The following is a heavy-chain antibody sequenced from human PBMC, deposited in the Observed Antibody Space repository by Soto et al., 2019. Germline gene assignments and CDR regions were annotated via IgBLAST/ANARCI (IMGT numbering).Heavy chain of an antibody. J-gene: IGHJ6*02. CDR1: GYSFTSYD. CDR3: ASPPYHYDSSGYVFGMDV. V-gene: IGHV1-8*01. Sequence: QVQLVQSGAEVKKSGASVKVSCKASGYSFTSYDINWVRQATGQGLEWMGWMNPNSGNTGYAQKFQDRVTMTRDTSGNTAYLELSSLRSEDTAVYYCASPPYHYDSSGYVFGMDVWGQGTTVTVSS. CDR2: MNPNSGNT. D-gene: IGHD3-22*01.